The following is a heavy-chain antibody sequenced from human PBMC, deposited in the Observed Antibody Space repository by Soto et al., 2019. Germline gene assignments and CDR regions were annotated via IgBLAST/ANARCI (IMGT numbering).Heavy chain of an antibody. Sequence: QVQLQASGPGLVKPSETLSLTCTVSDGSVSSYGYYWTWVRQAPGKGLEWIGYIAYNGGTSYNPSLRSRVTISVETSKSQFSLDLSFATAADTALYYCTRGGHFYEYMIWGQGTLVTVSS. CDR1: DGSVSSYGYY. J-gene: IGHJ4*02. CDR2: IAYNGGT. CDR3: TRGGHFYEYMI. D-gene: IGHD3-3*02. V-gene: IGHV4-61*08.